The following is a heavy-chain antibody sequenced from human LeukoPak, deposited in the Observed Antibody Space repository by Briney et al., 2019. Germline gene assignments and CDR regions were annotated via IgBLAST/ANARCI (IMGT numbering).Heavy chain of an antibody. CDR2: IYDSGTS. CDR1: GGPISNYF. D-gene: IGHD6-19*01. CDR3: ARSNGWYSFDY. Sequence: SETLSLTCTVSGGPISNYFWSWIRQPPGKGLEWVAYIYDSGTSNYNPSLKSRVTISVDTSKNQFSLSLSSVTAADTAVYYCARSNGWYSFDYWGQGTLVTVSS. J-gene: IGHJ4*02. V-gene: IGHV4-59*01.